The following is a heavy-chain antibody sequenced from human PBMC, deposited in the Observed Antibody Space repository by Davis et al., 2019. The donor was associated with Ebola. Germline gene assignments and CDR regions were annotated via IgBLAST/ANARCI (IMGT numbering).Heavy chain of an antibody. CDR1: GFTFSSYA. Sequence: PGGSLRLSCAASGFTFSSYAMSWVRQAPGKGPEWVAHSSTSDEHISYAESVKGRFTVSRDNAQNSLHLQMNSLRDEDTGVYYCARRILISSRGAMDVWGQGTTVTVSS. CDR3: ARRILISSRGAMDV. CDR2: SSTSDEHI. V-gene: IGHV3-48*02. D-gene: IGHD2-15*01. J-gene: IGHJ6*02.